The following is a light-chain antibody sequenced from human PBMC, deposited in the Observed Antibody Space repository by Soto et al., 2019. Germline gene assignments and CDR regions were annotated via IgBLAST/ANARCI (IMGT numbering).Light chain of an antibody. CDR3: QQSLSSPPWT. J-gene: IGKJ1*01. Sequence: DIQMTQSPSSLSASVGDSVTITCRASQNIKTYLNWYQQKPGKAPNLLIYAASSFPSGVPSRFSGSGSGTDFTLTISSLQPEVFATYYCQQSLSSPPWTFAQGPKVKIK. CDR1: QNIKTY. CDR2: AAS. V-gene: IGKV1-39*01.